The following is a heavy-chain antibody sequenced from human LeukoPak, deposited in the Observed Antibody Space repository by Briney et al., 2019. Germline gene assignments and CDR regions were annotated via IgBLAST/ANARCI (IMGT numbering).Heavy chain of an antibody. CDR1: GYTFTSYD. CDR2: MNPNSGNT. Sequence: GASVKVSCKASGYTFTSYDINWVRQATGRGLEWMGWMNPNSGNTGYAQKFQGRVTMTRNTSISTAYMELSSLRSEDTAVYYCARGRIAAAGLNWFDPWGQGTLVTVSS. D-gene: IGHD6-13*01. V-gene: IGHV1-8*01. J-gene: IGHJ5*02. CDR3: ARGRIAAAGLNWFDP.